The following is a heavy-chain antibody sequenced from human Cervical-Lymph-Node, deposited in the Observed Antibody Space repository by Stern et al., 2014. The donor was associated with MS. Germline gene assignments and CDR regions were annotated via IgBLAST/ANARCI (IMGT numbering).Heavy chain of an antibody. J-gene: IGHJ6*02. Sequence: VQLVESGGGLVQPGGSLRLSCVGSGFTFSDHFIDWVRQAPGKGLEWVGRIRNKASHYSTEYAASVKGRFTFSSDDSENSLFVQMNSLRIEDTAIYYCARDNKVFGIDVLGQGTSVTVSS. CDR3: ARDNKVFGIDV. CDR2: IRNKASHYST. CDR1: GFTFSDHF. D-gene: IGHD2/OR15-2a*01. V-gene: IGHV3-72*01.